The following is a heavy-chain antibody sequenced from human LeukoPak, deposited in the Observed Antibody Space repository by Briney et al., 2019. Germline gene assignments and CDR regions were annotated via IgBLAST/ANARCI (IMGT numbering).Heavy chain of an antibody. J-gene: IGHJ5*02. CDR1: GGTFSSYA. D-gene: IGHD1-7*01. CDR3: ARKLPGAPNWFDP. Sequence: ASVKVSCKASGGTFSSYAISWVRQAPGQGLEWMGGIIPIFGTANYAQKFQGRVTITTDESTSTAYMELSSLRSEDTAVYYCARKLPGAPNWFDPWGQGTLVTVSS. V-gene: IGHV1-69*05. CDR2: IIPIFGTA.